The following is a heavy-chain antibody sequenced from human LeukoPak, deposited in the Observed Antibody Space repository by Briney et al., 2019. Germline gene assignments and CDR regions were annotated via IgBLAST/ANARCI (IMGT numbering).Heavy chain of an antibody. J-gene: IGHJ4*02. CDR3: ARGEDPTYYED. V-gene: IGHV3-7*01. Sequence: GGSLRLSCAASGFTFSSYWMSWVRQAPGKGLEWVANIKQDGSEKYYVDSVKGRSTISRDNAKKSLYLQMNSLRVEDTAVYYCARGEDPTYYEDWGQGTLVTVSS. CDR1: GFTFSSYW. CDR2: IKQDGSEK.